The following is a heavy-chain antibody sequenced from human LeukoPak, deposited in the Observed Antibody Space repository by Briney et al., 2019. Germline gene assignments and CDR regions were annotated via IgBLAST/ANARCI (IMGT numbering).Heavy chain of an antibody. CDR2: FDPEDGET. CDR1: GYTLTELS. V-gene: IGHV1-24*01. Sequence: GASVKVSCKVSGYTLTELSMHWVRQAPGKGLEWMGGFDPEDGETIYAQKFQGRVTMTEDTSTDTAYMELSSLRSDDTAVYYCARAAEAYIGSYYFDYWGQGTLVTVSS. CDR3: ARAAEAYIGSYYFDY. J-gene: IGHJ4*02. D-gene: IGHD2-15*01.